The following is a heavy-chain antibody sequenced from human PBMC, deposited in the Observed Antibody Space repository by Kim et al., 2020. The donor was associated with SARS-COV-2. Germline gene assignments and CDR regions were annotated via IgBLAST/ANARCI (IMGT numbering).Heavy chain of an antibody. V-gene: IGHV3-33*06. CDR2: IWYDGSNK. D-gene: IGHD2-2*01. CDR1: GFTFSSYG. J-gene: IGHJ6*02. CDR3: AKDSLYCSSTSCYYYYYYGMDV. Sequence: GGSLRLSCAASGFTFSSYGMHWVRQAPGKGLEWVAVIWYDGSNKYYADSVKGRFTISRDNSKNTLYLQMNSLRAEDTAVYYCAKDSLYCSSTSCYYYYYYGMDVWGQGTTVTVSS.